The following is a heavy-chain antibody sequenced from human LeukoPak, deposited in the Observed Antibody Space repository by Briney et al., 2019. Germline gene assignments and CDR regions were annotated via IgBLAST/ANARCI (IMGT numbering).Heavy chain of an antibody. CDR2: ISYDGSNK. V-gene: IGHV3-30*04. J-gene: IGHJ4*02. CDR3: AGGGSYLDY. CDR1: GFTFSSYA. D-gene: IGHD3-16*01. Sequence: GGSLRLSCAASGFTFSSYAMHWVRQAPGKGLEWVAVISYDGSNKYYADSVKGRFTISRDNSKNTLYRQMNSLRAEDTAVYYCAGGGSYLDYWGQGTLVTVSS.